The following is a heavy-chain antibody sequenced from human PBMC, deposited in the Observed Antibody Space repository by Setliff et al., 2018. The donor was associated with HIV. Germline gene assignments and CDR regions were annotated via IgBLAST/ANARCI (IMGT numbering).Heavy chain of an antibody. CDR3: ARDYYNFQDM. V-gene: IGHV4-61*01. D-gene: IGHD3-3*01. CDR1: RGSISSGTYY. Sequence: SETLSLTCTVSRGSISSGTYYWTWIRQPPGKGLEWIGSIFSDGATNYNPSLKSRVTFSVDRSKNQFSLKLSSVTAADSAVYYCARDYYNFQDMWGQGTMVTVSS. CDR2: IFSDGAT. J-gene: IGHJ3*02.